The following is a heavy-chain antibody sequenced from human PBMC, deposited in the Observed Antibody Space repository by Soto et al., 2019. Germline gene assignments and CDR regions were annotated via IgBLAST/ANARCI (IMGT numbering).Heavy chain of an antibody. CDR3: AKDTFYHDSSGYYIFEF. CDR1: GFTFSTYN. V-gene: IGHV3-48*01. CDR2: ISDSSSTI. J-gene: IGHJ4*02. D-gene: IGHD3-22*01. Sequence: GGSLRLSCAASGFTFSTYNMNWVRQAPGKGLEWVSYISDSSSTIHYADSVKGRFTISRDNAKNSLYLQMNSLIVEDTAVYFCAKDTFYHDSSGYYIFEFWGQGALVTVSS.